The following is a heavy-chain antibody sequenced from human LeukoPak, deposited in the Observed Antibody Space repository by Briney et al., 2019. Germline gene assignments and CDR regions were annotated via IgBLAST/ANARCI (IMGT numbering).Heavy chain of an antibody. CDR1: GYTFNSYG. J-gene: IGHJ4*02. Sequence: ASVKVSCKASGYTFNSYGINWVRQAPGQGLEWMGWISASNANTDYAQRLQGRVTMTTDTSPTTAYMELTSLRSDDTAVYYCARARGYSYGYSDYWGQGTLVTVSS. V-gene: IGHV1-18*01. CDR3: ARARGYSYGYSDY. D-gene: IGHD5-18*01. CDR2: ISASNANT.